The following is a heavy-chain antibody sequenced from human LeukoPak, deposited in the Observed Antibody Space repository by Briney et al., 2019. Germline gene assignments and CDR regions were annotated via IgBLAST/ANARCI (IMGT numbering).Heavy chain of an antibody. CDR1: GFTFSSYG. D-gene: IGHD3-16*01. V-gene: IGHV3-23*01. CDR3: VRESGFGGAFDH. CDR2: ISNSGTTI. J-gene: IGHJ4*02. Sequence: PGGSLRLSCAASGFTFSSYGMSWVRQAPGKGLEWVSAISNSGTTIYYADSVKGRFTISRDNSNNTLCLQMNGLTAEDTAVNYFVRESGFGGAFDHWGQGTLVTVSS.